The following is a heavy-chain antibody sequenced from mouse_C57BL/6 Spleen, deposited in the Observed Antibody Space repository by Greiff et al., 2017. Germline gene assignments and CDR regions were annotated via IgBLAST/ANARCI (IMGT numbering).Heavy chain of an antibody. J-gene: IGHJ3*01. CDR3: ARVYDGYYVWFAY. CDR2: ISDGGSYT. V-gene: IGHV5-4*03. D-gene: IGHD2-3*01. Sequence: DVKLVESGGGLVKPGGSLKLSCAASGFTFSSYALSWVRQTPEKRLEWVATISDGGSYTSYPDNVTGRFTISIDNAKNNLYLQMSHLKSENTAMYYCARVYDGYYVWFAYWGQGTLVTVSA. CDR1: GFTFSSYA.